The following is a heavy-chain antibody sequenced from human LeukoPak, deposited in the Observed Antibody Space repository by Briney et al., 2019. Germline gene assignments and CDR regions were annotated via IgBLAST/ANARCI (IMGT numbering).Heavy chain of an antibody. CDR3: ASGGGWYWSFDY. Sequence: SETLSLTCSVSGASVTTGGFYWTWIRQLSGKGLEWIGYIYHSGSTKYHPSLESRLIISIDTSKNQFSLKLNSVTAADTAVYYCASGGGWYWSFDYWGQGTLVTVSS. CDR1: GASVTTGGFY. V-gene: IGHV4-31*03. CDR2: IYHSGST. J-gene: IGHJ4*02. D-gene: IGHD6-19*01.